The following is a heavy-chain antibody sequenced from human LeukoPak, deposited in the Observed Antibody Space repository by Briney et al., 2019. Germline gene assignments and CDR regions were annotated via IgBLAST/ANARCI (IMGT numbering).Heavy chain of an antibody. D-gene: IGHD6-6*01. CDR1: GGSFSGYY. CDR2: INHSGST. J-gene: IGHJ4*02. V-gene: IGHV4-34*01. Sequence: SETLSLTCAVYGGSFSGYYWSWIRQPPGKGLEWIGEINHSGSTNYNPSLKSRVTISVDTSKNQFSLKLSSVTAADTAVYYCAQISRYSSSWYFDYWGQGTLVTVSS. CDR3: AQISRYSSSWYFDY.